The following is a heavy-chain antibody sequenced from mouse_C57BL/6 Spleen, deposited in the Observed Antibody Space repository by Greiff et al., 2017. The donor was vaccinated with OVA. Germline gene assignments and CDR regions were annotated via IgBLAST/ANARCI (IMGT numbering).Heavy chain of an antibody. D-gene: IGHD2-2*01. V-gene: IGHV5-16*02. J-gene: IGHJ4*01. CDR1: GFTFSDYY. CDR2: INYDGSST. CDR3: ARRGYDVYYAMDY. Sequence: EVNLVESEGGLVQPGSSMKLSCTASGFTFSDYYMAWVRQVPEKGLEWVANINYDGSSTYYLDSLKSRFIISRDNAKNILYLQMSSLKSEDTATYYCARRGYDVYYAMDYWGQGTSVTVSS.